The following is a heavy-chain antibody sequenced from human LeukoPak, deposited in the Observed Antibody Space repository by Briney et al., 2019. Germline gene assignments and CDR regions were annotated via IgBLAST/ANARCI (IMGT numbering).Heavy chain of an antibody. D-gene: IGHD6-19*01. CDR1: GGSFSGYY. CDR2: INHSGST. Sequence: SVTLSLTCAVYGGSFSGYYWSWLRQPPGKGLEWSGEINHSGSTNYNPSLKSRVTISVDTSKNQFSLKLSSVTAADTAVYYCARGRYSSGWYMGAPFDYWGQGTLVTVSS. CDR3: ARGRYSSGWYMGAPFDY. J-gene: IGHJ4*02. V-gene: IGHV4-34*01.